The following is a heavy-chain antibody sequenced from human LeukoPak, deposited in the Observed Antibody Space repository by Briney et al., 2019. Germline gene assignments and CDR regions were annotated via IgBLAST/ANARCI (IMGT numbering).Heavy chain of an antibody. V-gene: IGHV4-59*01. CDR3: ARDEGLYCTNGVCLGY. CDR1: GGSISSYY. D-gene: IGHD2-8*01. Sequence: SETLSLTCTVSGGSISSYYWSWIRQPPGKGLEWIGYIYYSGSTNYNPSLKSRVTISVDTSKNQFSLKLSSVTAADTAVYYCARDEGLYCTNGVCLGYWGQGTLVTVSS. CDR2: IYYSGST. J-gene: IGHJ4*02.